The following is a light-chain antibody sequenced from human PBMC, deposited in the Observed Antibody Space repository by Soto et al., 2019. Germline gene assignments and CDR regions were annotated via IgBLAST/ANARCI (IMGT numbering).Light chain of an antibody. CDR2: RAS. V-gene: IGKV3D-15*01. Sequence: IVMTQSPATLSVSPGERATFSCRASQNIYSNIAWYQQRPGQAPRLLIYRASTRATGIPARFSGGGSGTDFTLTISSLEPEDVAIYYCQQCTNWPWTFGQGTKVDI. CDR3: QQCTNWPWT. J-gene: IGKJ1*01. CDR1: QNIYSN.